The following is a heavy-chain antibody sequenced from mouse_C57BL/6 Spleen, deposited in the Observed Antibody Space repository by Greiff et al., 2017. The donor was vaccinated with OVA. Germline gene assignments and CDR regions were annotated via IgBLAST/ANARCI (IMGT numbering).Heavy chain of an antibody. J-gene: IGHJ2*01. CDR1: GYTFTDYY. CDR2: INPYNGGT. V-gene: IGHV1-19*01. Sequence: VQLKQSGPVLVKPGASVKMSCKASGYTFTDYYMNWVKQSHRKSLEWIGVINPYNGGTSYNKKFKCKATLTVDKSSSTAYMELNSLTSEDSAVYYCARGYYGSSFYFDDWGQGTTLTVSS. CDR3: ARGYYGSSFYFDD. D-gene: IGHD1-1*01.